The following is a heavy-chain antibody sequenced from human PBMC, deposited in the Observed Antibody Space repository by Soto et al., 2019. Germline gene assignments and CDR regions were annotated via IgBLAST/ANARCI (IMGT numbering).Heavy chain of an antibody. CDR3: ARGRAYYYGSGPDYYYGMDV. CDR2: INHSGST. D-gene: IGHD3-10*01. CDR1: SGSFSGYY. V-gene: IGHV4-34*01. Sequence: LSLTCAVYSGSFSGYYWSWTRQPPGKGLEWIGEINHSGSTNYNPSLKSRVTISVDTSKNQFSLKLSSVTAADTAVYYCARGRAYYYGSGPDYYYGMDVWGQGTTVTVSS. J-gene: IGHJ6*02.